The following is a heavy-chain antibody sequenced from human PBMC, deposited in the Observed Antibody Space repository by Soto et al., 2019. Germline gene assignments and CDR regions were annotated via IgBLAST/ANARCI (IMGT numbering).Heavy chain of an antibody. V-gene: IGHV3-48*03. CDR1: GFTFSSYE. D-gene: IGHD3-3*01. J-gene: IGHJ6*02. Sequence: GGSLRLSCAASGFTFSSYEMNWVRQAPGKXLEWVSYISSSGSTIYYADSVKGRFTISRDNAKNSLYLQMNSLRAEDTAVYYCARDRGPTYYDFWSGPRGNYYGMDVWGQGTTVTVSS. CDR3: ARDRGPTYYDFWSGPRGNYYGMDV. CDR2: ISSSGSTI.